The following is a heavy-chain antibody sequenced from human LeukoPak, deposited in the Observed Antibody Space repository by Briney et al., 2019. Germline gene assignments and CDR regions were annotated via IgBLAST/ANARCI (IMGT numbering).Heavy chain of an antibody. V-gene: IGHV1-18*01. CDR2: ISAYNGNT. D-gene: IGHD3-16*01. CDR1: GYTFTSYG. CDR3: ARDKIFGGGYYYYYMDV. J-gene: IGHJ6*03. Sequence: ASVKVSCKASGYTFTSYGISWMRQAPGQGLEWMGWISAYNGNTNYAQKLQGRVTMTTDTSTSTVYMELSSLRSEDTAVYYCARDKIFGGGYYYYYMDVWGKGTTVTVSS.